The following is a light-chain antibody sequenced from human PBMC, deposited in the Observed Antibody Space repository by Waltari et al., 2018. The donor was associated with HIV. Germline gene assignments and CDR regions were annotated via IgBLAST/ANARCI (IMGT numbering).Light chain of an antibody. Sequence: DIVMTQFPDSLDVSLGARANIHVKSSQSVFFSYNKRNYISWYQKKPGQPPKLIIYWASTRQSGVPDRFSGSGSGTNFTLSISSLQAEDVAVYFCQQTYTTPPTFGGGTKVEI. CDR2: WAS. V-gene: IGKV4-1*01. CDR1: QSVFFSYNKRNY. J-gene: IGKJ4*01. CDR3: QQTYTTPPT.